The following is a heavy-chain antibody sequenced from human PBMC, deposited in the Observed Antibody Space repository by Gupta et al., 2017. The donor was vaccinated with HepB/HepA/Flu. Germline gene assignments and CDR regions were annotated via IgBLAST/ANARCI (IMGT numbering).Heavy chain of an antibody. D-gene: IGHD5-24*01. CDR2: IAYDGSNK. J-gene: IGHJ4*02. Sequence: QVQLVESGGGVVQPGRSLRLSCAASGFTFSSYARHGVRQAPGKGLEWVAVIAYDGSNKYYADSVKGRFTISRDNSKNTLYLQMNSLRAEDTAGYYCARDLGEGYNYLVYWGQGTLVTVSS. CDR1: GFTFSSYA. CDR3: ARDLGEGYNYLVY. V-gene: IGHV3-30-3*01.